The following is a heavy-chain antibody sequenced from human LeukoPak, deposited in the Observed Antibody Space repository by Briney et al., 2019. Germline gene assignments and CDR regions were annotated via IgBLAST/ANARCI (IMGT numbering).Heavy chain of an antibody. Sequence: GGSLRLSCAASGFTFSSYGMHWVRQAPGKGLEWVAVISYDGSNKYYADSVKGRFTISRDNSKNMLYLQMNSLRAEDTAVYYCAKVANDYGDLDYWGQGTLVTVSS. CDR3: AKVANDYGDLDY. CDR2: ISYDGSNK. CDR1: GFTFSSYG. D-gene: IGHD4-17*01. V-gene: IGHV3-30*18. J-gene: IGHJ4*02.